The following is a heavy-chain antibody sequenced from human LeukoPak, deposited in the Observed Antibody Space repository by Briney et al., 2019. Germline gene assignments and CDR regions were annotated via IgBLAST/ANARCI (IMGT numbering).Heavy chain of an antibody. CDR2: IYYSGST. V-gene: IGHV4-59*01. CDR1: GGSMSTYY. CDR3: ARVVYSGSWGYFDY. Sequence: SSETLSLTCTGSGGSMSTYYWSWIRQSPGKGLEWIGYIYYSGSTSYNPSLKSRLTISIDTSKTQFYLKLSSVTAADTAVYYCARVVYSGSWGYFDYWDQGILVTVSS. J-gene: IGHJ4*02. D-gene: IGHD3-10*01.